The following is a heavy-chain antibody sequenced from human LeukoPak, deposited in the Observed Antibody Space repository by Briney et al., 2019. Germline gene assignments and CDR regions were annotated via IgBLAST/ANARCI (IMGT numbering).Heavy chain of an antibody. Sequence: PGGSLRLSCAASGFTFSSYAMSWVRQAPGKGLEWGSAISGSGGSTYYADSVKGRFTISRDNSKNTLYLQMNSLRAEDTAVYYCAKLEYSSSSNYFDYWGQGTLVTVSS. J-gene: IGHJ4*02. CDR3: AKLEYSSSSNYFDY. D-gene: IGHD6-6*01. CDR1: GFTFSSYA. V-gene: IGHV3-23*01. CDR2: ISGSGGST.